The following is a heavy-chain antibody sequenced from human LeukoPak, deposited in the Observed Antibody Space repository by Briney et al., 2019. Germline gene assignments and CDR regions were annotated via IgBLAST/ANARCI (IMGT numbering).Heavy chain of an antibody. CDR1: GGSISSGGYY. Sequence: TSETLSLTCTVSGGSISSGGYYWSWIRQPPGKGLEWIGYIYHSGSTYYNPSLKSRVTISVDTSKNQFSLNLSSVTAADTAVYYCASRSTVYGYDYWGQGTLVTVSS. D-gene: IGHD2-8*01. CDR3: ASRSTVYGYDY. CDR2: IYHSGST. J-gene: IGHJ4*02. V-gene: IGHV4-30-2*01.